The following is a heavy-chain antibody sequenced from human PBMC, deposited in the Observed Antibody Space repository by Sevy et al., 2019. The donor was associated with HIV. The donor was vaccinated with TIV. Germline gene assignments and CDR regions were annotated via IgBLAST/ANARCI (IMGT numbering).Heavy chain of an antibody. V-gene: IGHV3-64*01. J-gene: IGHJ6*03. D-gene: IGHD4-17*01. CDR1: GFTFSSYA. Sequence: GGSRRLSCAASGFTFSSYAMHWVRQAPGKGLEYVSAISSNRGSTYYANSVKGRFTISRDNSKNTLYLQMGSLRAEDMAVYYCARVAYDYGDYVRGNYYYYMDVWGKGTTVTVSS. CDR3: ARVAYDYGDYVRGNYYYYMDV. CDR2: ISSNRGST.